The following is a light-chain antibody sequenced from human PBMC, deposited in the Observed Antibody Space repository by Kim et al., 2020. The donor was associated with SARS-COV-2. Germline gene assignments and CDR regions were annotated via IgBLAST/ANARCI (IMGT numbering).Light chain of an antibody. CDR2: EDK. V-gene: IGLV3-1*01. Sequence: VSSGQTVSITCPGDKLGDKSACWYRQKPGQSPVVVIYEDKKRPSGIPERFSGSNSGNTATLTISGTQAMDEADYYCQAWDSSTVVFGGGTQLTVL. CDR3: QAWDSSTVV. J-gene: IGLJ2*01. CDR1: KLGDKS.